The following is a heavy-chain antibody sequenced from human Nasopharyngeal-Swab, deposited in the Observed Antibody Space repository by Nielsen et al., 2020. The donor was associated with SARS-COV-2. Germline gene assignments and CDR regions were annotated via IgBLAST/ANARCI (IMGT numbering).Heavy chain of an antibody. Sequence: SETLSITCTVSGGSINSGDSCWSWIRQHPGEGLEWIGYISYRGSTYYNPSLKSRVTISVDTSKNQVSLNLSSVTAADTAVYYCARDYRGAGYYYYGMDVWGQGTTVTVSS. D-gene: IGHD1-26*01. CDR2: ISYRGST. V-gene: IGHV4-31*03. CDR1: GGSINSGDSC. J-gene: IGHJ6*02. CDR3: ARDYRGAGYYYYGMDV.